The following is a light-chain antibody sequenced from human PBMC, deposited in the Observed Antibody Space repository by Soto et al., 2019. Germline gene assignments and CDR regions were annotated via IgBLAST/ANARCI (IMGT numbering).Light chain of an antibody. J-gene: IGLJ2*01. CDR3: CSYVRVYRLMI. CDR2: DVS. Sequence: QSALTQPRSVSGSPGQSVTISCTGTYSDIGSYNDVSWYQHHPAKAPRLMIFDVSQRPSGVPDRFSGSKSGNTASLTISGLQSEDEADYYCCSYVRVYRLMIFGEGTKLTVL. V-gene: IGLV2-11*01. CDR1: YSDIGSYND.